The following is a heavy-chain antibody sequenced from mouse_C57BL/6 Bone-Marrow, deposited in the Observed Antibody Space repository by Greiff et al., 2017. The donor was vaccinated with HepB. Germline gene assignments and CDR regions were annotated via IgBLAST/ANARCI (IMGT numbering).Heavy chain of an antibody. CDR3: ARDRPRAMDY. V-gene: IGHV5-4*01. CDR1: GFTFSSYA. Sequence: VQLKESGGGLVKPGGSLKLSCAASGFTFSSYAMSWVRQTPEKRLEWVATISDGGSYTYYPDNVKGRFTISRDNAKNNLYLQMSHLKSEDTAMYYCARDRPRAMDYWGQGTSVTVSS. CDR2: ISDGGSYT. J-gene: IGHJ4*01.